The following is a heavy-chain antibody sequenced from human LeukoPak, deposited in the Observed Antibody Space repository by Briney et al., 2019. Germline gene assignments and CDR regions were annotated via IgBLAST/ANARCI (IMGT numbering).Heavy chain of an antibody. Sequence: SETLSLTCAVYGESLNGHYWSWIRQSPGKGLEWIGEGSDSGGTKFNPSLKSRASISADTSRNQFSLKLRSVTAADTAVYYCARLPVYYDSSGYYSDYFDYWGQGTLVTVSS. V-gene: IGHV4-34*01. CDR1: GESLNGHY. J-gene: IGHJ4*02. D-gene: IGHD3-22*01. CDR3: ARLPVYYDSSGYYSDYFDY. CDR2: GSDSGGT.